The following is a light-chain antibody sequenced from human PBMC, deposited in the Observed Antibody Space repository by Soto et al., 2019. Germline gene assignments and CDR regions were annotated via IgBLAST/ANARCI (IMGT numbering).Light chain of an antibody. CDR3: ATWYDGVLV. V-gene: IGLV1-44*01. Sequence: QSVLTQPPAASGTPGQRVTMSCSGSTSNIGRSTVSWYQQFPGAAPKLLIYSNTQRPLGVPVRFSGSKSDTSASLAISGLQSEDEADYYCATWYDGVLVFGIGIKVTAL. J-gene: IGLJ1*01. CDR2: SNT. CDR1: TSNIGRST.